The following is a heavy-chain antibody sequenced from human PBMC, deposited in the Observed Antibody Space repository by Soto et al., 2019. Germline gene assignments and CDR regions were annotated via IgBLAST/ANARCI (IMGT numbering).Heavy chain of an antibody. D-gene: IGHD5-12*01. V-gene: IGHV1-18*01. CDR1: GYPFTSYG. CDR2: ISAYNGNR. J-gene: IGHJ3*02. Sequence: QGHLLQSGDEVKTPGASVRVSCRASGYPFTSYGISWVRQAPGQGLEWVAWISAYNGNRDTAQKLQGRVTMTLDTSTDTAHMELGDLTSADTGVYYCASGRIVASIHDAFEIWGQGTKVTVSS. CDR3: ASGRIVASIHDAFEI.